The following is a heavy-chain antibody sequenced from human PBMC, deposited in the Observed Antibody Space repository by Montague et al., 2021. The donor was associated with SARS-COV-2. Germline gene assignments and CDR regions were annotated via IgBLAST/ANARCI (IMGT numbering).Heavy chain of an antibody. D-gene: IGHD3-16*01. CDR1: GGSISTYY. V-gene: IGHV4-59*01. Sequence: SETLSLTCTVSGGSISTYYWNWIRRSPGKGLEWLGYFYYSLNTNYNPSLKGRLTISVDTSENQVSLNLRSVTAADTAVYYCARDSFEAPLFFDYWGQGILVTVSS. J-gene: IGHJ4*02. CDR3: ARDSFEAPLFFDY. CDR2: FYYSLNT.